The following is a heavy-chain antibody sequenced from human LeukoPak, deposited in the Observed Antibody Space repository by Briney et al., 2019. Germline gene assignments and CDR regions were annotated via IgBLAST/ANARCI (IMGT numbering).Heavy chain of an antibody. V-gene: IGHV3-30*18. J-gene: IGHJ3*02. CDR2: ISYDGSNK. Sequence: GRSLRLFCAASGFTFSSYGMHWVRQAAGKGLEWVAVISYDGSNKYYADSVKGRFTISRDNSKNTLYLQMNSLRAEDTAVYYCAKDIRYCSGGSCPADAFDIWGQGTMVTVSS. CDR1: GFTFSSYG. D-gene: IGHD2-15*01. CDR3: AKDIRYCSGGSCPADAFDI.